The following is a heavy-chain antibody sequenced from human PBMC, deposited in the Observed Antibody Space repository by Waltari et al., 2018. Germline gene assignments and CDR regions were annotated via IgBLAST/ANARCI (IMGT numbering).Heavy chain of an antibody. CDR3: ARDFYYDSSGYYNDY. CDR1: GYSISSGYS. V-gene: IGHV4-38-2*02. Sequence: QVQLQESGPGLVKPSETLSLTCPVSGYSISSGYSWGWIRQPPGKGLEWIGSIYHSGSTYYNPSLKSRVTISVDTSKNQFSLKLSSVTAADTAVYYCARDFYYDSSGYYNDYWGQGTLVTVSS. D-gene: IGHD3-22*01. CDR2: IYHSGST. J-gene: IGHJ4*02.